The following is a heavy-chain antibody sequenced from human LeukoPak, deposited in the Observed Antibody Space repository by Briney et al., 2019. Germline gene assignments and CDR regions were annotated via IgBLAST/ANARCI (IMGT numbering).Heavy chain of an antibody. CDR3: AREGVLWFGKDY. V-gene: IGHV1-2*02. Sequence: ASVKVSCKASGYTFTGYYMHWVRQAPGQGLEWMGWINPNSGGTNYAQKFQGRVTMTRDTSTSTVYMELSSLRSEDTAVYYCAREGVLWFGKDYWGRGTLVTVSS. D-gene: IGHD3-10*01. CDR1: GYTFTGYY. CDR2: INPNSGGT. J-gene: IGHJ4*02.